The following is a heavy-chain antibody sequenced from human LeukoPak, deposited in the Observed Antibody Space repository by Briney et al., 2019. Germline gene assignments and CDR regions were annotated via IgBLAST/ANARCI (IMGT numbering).Heavy chain of an antibody. J-gene: IGHJ6*03. Sequence: ASVKVSCKASGYTFTAYYMHGVRQALAQGVEWMAWINPHSGASHYAQKFQGRVTVTRDTSISTAYMELSRLRSDDTAVYYCARGPNSYGYNYYYMDVWGRGTAVTVSS. CDR3: ARGPNSYGYNYYYMDV. CDR1: GYTFTAYY. V-gene: IGHV1-2*02. D-gene: IGHD3-16*01. CDR2: INPHSGAS.